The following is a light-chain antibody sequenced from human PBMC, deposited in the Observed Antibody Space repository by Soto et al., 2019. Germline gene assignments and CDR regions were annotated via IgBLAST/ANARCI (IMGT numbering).Light chain of an antibody. V-gene: IGKV3-15*01. Sequence: EIVMTQSPATLSVSPGERATLSCRASQSVSSNLAWYQQKFGQAPRLLIYGASTRATGIPARFSGSGSGTELTLTISSLQSEDFAIYYCQQYNNWPPIYTFGQGTKLEIK. CDR1: QSVSSN. CDR2: GAS. CDR3: QQYNNWPPIYT. J-gene: IGKJ2*01.